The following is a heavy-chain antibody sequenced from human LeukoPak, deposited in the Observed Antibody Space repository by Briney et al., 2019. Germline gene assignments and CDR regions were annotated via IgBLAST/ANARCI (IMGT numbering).Heavy chain of an antibody. V-gene: IGHV3-48*02. CDR1: GFTFSGYR. CDR3: ARGRCKAHDIDN. J-gene: IGHJ4*02. CDR2: ITSSSITV. Sequence: PGGSLRLSCAASGFTFSGYRMNWVRQAPGKGLEWVSDITSSSITVYADSVTGRINISRDNAKNSLYLQMNSLRDEDTAVYYCARGRCKAHDIDNWGQGTLVTVSS. D-gene: IGHD3-9*01.